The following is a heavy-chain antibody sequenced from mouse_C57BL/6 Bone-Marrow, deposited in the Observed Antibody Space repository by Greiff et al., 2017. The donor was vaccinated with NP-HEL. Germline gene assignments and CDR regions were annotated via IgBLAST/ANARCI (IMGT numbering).Heavy chain of an antibody. CDR1: GFTFSDYG. V-gene: IGHV5-15*01. J-gene: IGHJ4*01. Sequence: EVNVVESGGGLVQPGGSLKLSCAASGFTFSDYGMAWVRQAPRKGPEWVAFISNLAYSIYYADTVTGRFTISRENAKNTLYLEMSSLRSEDTAMYYCARHYYNAMDYWGQGTSVTVSS. CDR3: ARHYYNAMDY. CDR2: ISNLAYSI.